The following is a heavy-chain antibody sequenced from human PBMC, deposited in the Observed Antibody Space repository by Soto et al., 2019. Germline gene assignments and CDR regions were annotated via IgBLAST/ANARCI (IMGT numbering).Heavy chain of an antibody. CDR1: GYTFTSSG. CDR2: ISAYNGNT. Sequence: QVQLVQSGAEVKKPGASVKVSCKASGYTFTSSGISWVRQAPGQGLEWMGWISAYNGNTNYAQKLQGRVTMNTDTATSTADMELRSLRCDDTAVYYCARDSRSYGGDYWGQGTLVNVSS. J-gene: IGHJ4*02. CDR3: ARDSRSYGGDY. V-gene: IGHV1-18*01. D-gene: IGHD4-17*01.